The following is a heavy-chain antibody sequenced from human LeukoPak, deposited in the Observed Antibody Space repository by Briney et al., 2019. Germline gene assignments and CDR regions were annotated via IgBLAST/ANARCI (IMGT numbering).Heavy chain of an antibody. CDR2: ISGSGSST. V-gene: IGHV3-23*01. CDR3: AKDRGYCSSGSCTFDY. Sequence: GGSLGLSCAASGFTFSTYAMSWVRQAPGKGLEWVSAISGSGSSTYYADSVKGRSTISRDNSKNILYLQMSSLRAEDTAVYYCAKDRGYCSSGSCTFDYWGQGTLVTVSS. D-gene: IGHD2-15*01. J-gene: IGHJ4*02. CDR1: GFTFSTYA.